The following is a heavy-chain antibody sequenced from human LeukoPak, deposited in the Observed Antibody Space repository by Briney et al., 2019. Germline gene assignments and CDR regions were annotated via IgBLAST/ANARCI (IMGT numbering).Heavy chain of an antibody. V-gene: IGHV1-69*04. D-gene: IGHD3-22*01. J-gene: IGHJ4*02. CDR3: ARDYFFSYYDSSGYSNFDY. CDR1: GGTFSSYA. CDR2: IIPILGIA. Sequence: ASVKVSCKASGGTFSSYAISWVRQAPGQGLEWMGRIIPILGIANYAQKFQGRVTITADKSTSTAYMELSSLRSEDTAVYYCARDYFFSYYDSSGYSNFDYWGQGTLSPSPQ.